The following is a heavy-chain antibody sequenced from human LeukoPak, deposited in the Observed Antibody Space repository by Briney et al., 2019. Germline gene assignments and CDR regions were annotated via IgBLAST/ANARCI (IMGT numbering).Heavy chain of an antibody. J-gene: IGHJ4*02. CDR3: ATDRIAAAGTDY. Sequence: ASVKVSCKVSGYTLTELSMHWVREAPGKGLEWMGGFDPEDGETIYAQKFQGRVTMTEDTSTDTAYMELSSVRSEDTAVYYCATDRIAAAGTDYWGQGTLVTVSS. V-gene: IGHV1-24*01. CDR2: FDPEDGET. CDR1: GYTLTELS. D-gene: IGHD6-13*01.